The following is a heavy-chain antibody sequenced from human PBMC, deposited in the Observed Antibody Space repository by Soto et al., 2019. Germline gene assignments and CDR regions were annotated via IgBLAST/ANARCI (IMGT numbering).Heavy chain of an antibody. CDR3: ARKASYYYDSSGYPTSVYYYYGMDV. CDR2: IIPIFGTA. J-gene: IGHJ6*02. V-gene: IGHV1-69*13. Sequence: SVKVSCKASGGTFSSYAISWVRQAPGQGLEWMGGIIPIFGTANYAQKFQGRVTITADESTSTAYMELSSLRSEDTAVYYCARKASYYYDSSGYPTSVYYYYGMDVWGQGTTVTSP. D-gene: IGHD3-22*01. CDR1: GGTFSSYA.